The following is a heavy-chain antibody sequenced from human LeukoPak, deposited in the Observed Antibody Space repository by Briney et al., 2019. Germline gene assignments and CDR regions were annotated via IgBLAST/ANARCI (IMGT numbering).Heavy chain of an antibody. D-gene: IGHD2-2*01. CDR2: IYTSGST. V-gene: IGHV4-4*09. J-gene: IGHJ4*02. CDR3: AREYSSSRYGY. Sequence: SETLSLTCTVSGGSISSYYWSWIRQPPGKGLEWIGYIYTSGSTNYNPSLKSRVTISVDTSKNQFSLRLSSVTAADTAVYHCAREYSSSRYGYWGQGTLVSVSS. CDR1: GGSISSYY.